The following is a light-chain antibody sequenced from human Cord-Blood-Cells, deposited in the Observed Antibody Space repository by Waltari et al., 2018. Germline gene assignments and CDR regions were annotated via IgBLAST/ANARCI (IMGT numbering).Light chain of an antibody. CDR2: GAS. Sequence: EIVLTQSPGTLSLSPGERATLSCRASQSVSSSYLAWYQQKPGQAPMLLIYGASSRATGIPDRVSGSGSGTDFTLTISRLEPEDFAVYYCQQYGSSPWTFGQGTKVEIK. CDR1: QSVSSSY. CDR3: QQYGSSPWT. V-gene: IGKV3-20*01. J-gene: IGKJ1*01.